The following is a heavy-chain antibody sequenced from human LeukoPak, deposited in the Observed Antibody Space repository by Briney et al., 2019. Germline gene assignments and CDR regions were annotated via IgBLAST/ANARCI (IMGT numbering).Heavy chain of an antibody. J-gene: IGHJ5*02. D-gene: IGHD4-17*01. CDR2: VSSSSSTI. CDR3: ARELYGDYGVFWFDP. CDR1: GFTVSSNY. Sequence: GGSLRLSCAASGFTVSSNYMSWVRQAPGKGLEWVSYVSSSSSTIYYADSVKGRFTISRDNAKNSLYLQMNSLRAEDTAVYYCARELYGDYGVFWFDPWGQGTLVTVSS. V-gene: IGHV3-48*01.